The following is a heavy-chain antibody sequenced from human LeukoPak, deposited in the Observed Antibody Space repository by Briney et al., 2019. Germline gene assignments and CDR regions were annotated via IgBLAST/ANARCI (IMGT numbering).Heavy chain of an antibody. CDR3: ARQLYGSGSYYNFDY. D-gene: IGHD3-10*01. CDR2: IFYSGST. CDR1: GGSISTSNYY. J-gene: IGHJ4*02. V-gene: IGHV4-39*01. Sequence: SETLSLTCTVSGGSISTSNYYWGWIRQPPGKGLEWIGNIFYSGSTYYSPSVKSRVTISLDTSRNQFSLKLNSVTAADTAVYYCARQLYGSGSYYNFDYWGQGTLVTVSS.